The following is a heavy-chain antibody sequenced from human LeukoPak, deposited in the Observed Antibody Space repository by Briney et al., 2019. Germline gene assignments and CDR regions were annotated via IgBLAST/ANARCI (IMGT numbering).Heavy chain of an antibody. V-gene: IGHV4-34*01. Sequence: SETLSLTCAVYGGSFSGYYWSWIRQPPGKGLEWIGEINHSGSTNYNPSLKSRVTISVDTSKNQFSLKLSSVTAADTAVYYCARGSGLDYWGQGTLVTVSS. CDR1: GGSFSGYY. CDR3: ARGSGLDY. D-gene: IGHD1-26*01. CDR2: INHSGST. J-gene: IGHJ4*02.